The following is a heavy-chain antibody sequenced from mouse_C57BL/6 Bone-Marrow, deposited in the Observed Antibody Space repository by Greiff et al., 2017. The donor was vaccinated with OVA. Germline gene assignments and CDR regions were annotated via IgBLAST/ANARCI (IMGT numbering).Heavy chain of an antibody. J-gene: IGHJ3*01. CDR2: ILPGSGST. D-gene: IGHD2-5*01. CDR3: ARGGTYDSNDDWFAY. Sequence: VQRVESGAELMKPGASVKLSCKATGYTFTGYWIEWVKQRPGHGLEWIGEILPGSGSTNYNEKFKGKATFTVDTSSNTAYMQLSSLTTEDSAIYYCARGGTYDSNDDWFAYWGQGTLVTVSA. CDR1: GYTFTGYW. V-gene: IGHV1-9*01.